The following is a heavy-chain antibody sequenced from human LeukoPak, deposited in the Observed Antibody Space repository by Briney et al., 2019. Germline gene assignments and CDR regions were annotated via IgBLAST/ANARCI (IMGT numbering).Heavy chain of an antibody. CDR3: ARATLTYYYGSGTHALGY. V-gene: IGHV1-2*04. J-gene: IGHJ4*02. CDR1: GYTFTGYY. Sequence: ASVKVSCKASGYTFTGYYMHWVRQAPGQGLEWMGWINPNSGDTNYAQKFQGWVTMTRDTSISTAYMELSRLRSDDTAVYYCARATLTYYYGSGTHALGYWGQGTLVTVSS. D-gene: IGHD3-10*01. CDR2: INPNSGDT.